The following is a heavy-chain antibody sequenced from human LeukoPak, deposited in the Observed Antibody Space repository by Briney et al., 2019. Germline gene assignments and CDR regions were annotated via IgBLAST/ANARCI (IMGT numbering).Heavy chain of an antibody. V-gene: IGHV4-59*08. Sequence: SETLSLTCTVSGGSISSYYWSWIRQPPGKGLEWIGYIYYSGSTNYNPSLKSRVTISVDTSKNQFSLKLSSVTAADTAVYYCARQDIVVVPAAIRGWFDPWGQGTLVTVSS. CDR3: ARQDIVVVPAAIRGWFDP. D-gene: IGHD2-2*01. J-gene: IGHJ5*02. CDR1: GGSISSYY. CDR2: IYYSGST.